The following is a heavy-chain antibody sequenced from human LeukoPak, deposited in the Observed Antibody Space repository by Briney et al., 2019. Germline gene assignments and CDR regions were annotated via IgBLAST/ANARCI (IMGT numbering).Heavy chain of an antibody. Sequence: QPSQTLSLTCTVSGGSISSGSYYWSWIRQPAGKGLEWIGRIYTSGSTNYNPSLKSRVTISVDTSKNQFSLKLSSVTAADTAVYHCARDPRSGYFDYWGQGTLVTVSS. CDR1: GGSISSGSYY. D-gene: IGHD1-1*01. J-gene: IGHJ4*02. V-gene: IGHV4-61*02. CDR2: IYTSGST. CDR3: ARDPRSGYFDY.